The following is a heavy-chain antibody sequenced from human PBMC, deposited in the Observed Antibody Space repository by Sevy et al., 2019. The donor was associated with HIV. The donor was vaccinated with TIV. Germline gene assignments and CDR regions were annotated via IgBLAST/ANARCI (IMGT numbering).Heavy chain of an antibody. D-gene: IGHD1-26*01. Sequence: SETLSLTCTVSGGSISSGGYYWSWIRQHPGKGLEWIGYIYYSGSTNYNPSLKSRVTISVDTSKNQFSLKLSSVTAADTAVYYCARSRGSYFDYWGQGTLVTVSS. CDR3: ARSRGSYFDY. CDR2: IYYSGST. V-gene: IGHV4-31*03. J-gene: IGHJ4*02. CDR1: GGSISSGGYY.